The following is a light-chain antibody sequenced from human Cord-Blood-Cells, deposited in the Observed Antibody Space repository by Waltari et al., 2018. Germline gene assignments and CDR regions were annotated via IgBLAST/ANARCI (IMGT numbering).Light chain of an antibody. Sequence: DIQMTQSPSSLSASLGHRVTITCRASQSISSYLNWYQQKPGKPPKLLVYAASSLQSGIPSRFSGSGSGTDFTLTISSLQPEDFATYYCQQSYSTPHTFGQGTKLEIK. CDR3: QQSYSTPHT. CDR2: AAS. J-gene: IGKJ2*01. V-gene: IGKV1-39*01. CDR1: QSISSY.